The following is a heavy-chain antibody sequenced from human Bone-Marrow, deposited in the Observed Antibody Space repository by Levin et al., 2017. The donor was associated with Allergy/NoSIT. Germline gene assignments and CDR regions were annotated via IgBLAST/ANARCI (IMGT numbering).Heavy chain of an antibody. D-gene: IGHD6-13*01. CDR3: AKDFVEQQLVKPPCPDY. V-gene: IGHV3-30*18. CDR2: ISYDGSNK. CDR1: GFTFSSYG. Sequence: PGGFLRLSCAASGFTFSSYGMHWVRQAPGKGLEWVAVISYDGSNKYYADSVKGRFTISRDNSKNTLYLQMNSLRAEDTAVYYCAKDFVEQQLVKPPCPDYWGQGTLVTVSS. J-gene: IGHJ4*02.